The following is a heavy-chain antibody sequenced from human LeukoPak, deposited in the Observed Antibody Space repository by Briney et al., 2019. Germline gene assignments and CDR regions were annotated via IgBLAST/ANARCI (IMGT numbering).Heavy chain of an antibody. CDR1: GFTFSSYA. CDR3: ARAIVVVTAAFDI. V-gene: IGHV3-23*01. D-gene: IGHD2-21*02. Sequence: GGSLRLSCAASGFTFSSYALTWVRQAPGKGLEWVSVISSSGGGTYYADSVKGRFTISRDNSKNTLYLQMNSLRAEDTAVYYCARAIVVVTAAFDIWGQGTMVTVSS. J-gene: IGHJ3*02. CDR2: ISSSGGGT.